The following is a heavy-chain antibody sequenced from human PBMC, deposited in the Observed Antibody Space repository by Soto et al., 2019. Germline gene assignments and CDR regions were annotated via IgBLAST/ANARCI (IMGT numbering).Heavy chain of an antibody. J-gene: IGHJ4*02. Sequence: EVQLLESGGGLVQPGGSLRLSCAASGFTFSSYAMSWVRQAPGKGLEWVSAISGGGGRTYYADSVKGRFTISRDNSKNTLSTKMNSLRAEDTAVNYCATSKGLEATLYFDYWGQGTMVTVSS. CDR1: GFTFSSYA. CDR3: ATSKGLEATLYFDY. CDR2: ISGGGGRT. V-gene: IGHV3-23*01. D-gene: IGHD1-1*01.